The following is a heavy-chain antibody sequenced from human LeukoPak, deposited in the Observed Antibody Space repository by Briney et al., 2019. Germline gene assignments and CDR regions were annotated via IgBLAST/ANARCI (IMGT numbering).Heavy chain of an antibody. D-gene: IGHD3-3*01. J-gene: IGHJ5*02. Sequence: NPLETLSLTCTVPGGSISSYYWSWIRQPPGKGLEWVGYIYYSGSTNYNPFLKSRVTISVDTSKNQFSLKLSSVTAADTAVYYCARSRITIFGVVTGFDPWGQGTLVTVSS. CDR3: ARSRITIFGVVTGFDP. CDR2: IYYSGST. CDR1: GGSISSYY. V-gene: IGHV4-59*01.